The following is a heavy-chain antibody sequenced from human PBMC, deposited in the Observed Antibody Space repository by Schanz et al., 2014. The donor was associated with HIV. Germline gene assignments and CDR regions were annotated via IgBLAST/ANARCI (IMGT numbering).Heavy chain of an antibody. CDR3: AKEATVVTRAFDI. CDR2: ISGGSGST. V-gene: IGHV3-23*01. Sequence: EVQLLESGGGLVQPGGSLRLSCAASGLTLSSYGMSWVRQAPGKGLEWVSSISGGSGSTFYADSVKGRFTISRDNSKNTLYLQMNSLRAEDTAVYYCAKEATVVTRAFDIWGQGTMVTVSS. J-gene: IGHJ3*02. CDR1: GLTLSSYG. D-gene: IGHD4-17*01.